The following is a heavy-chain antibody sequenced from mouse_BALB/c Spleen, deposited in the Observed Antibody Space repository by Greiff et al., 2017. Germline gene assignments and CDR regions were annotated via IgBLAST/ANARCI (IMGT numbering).Heavy chain of an antibody. Sequence: VQLQQSGAELVKPGASVKLSCTASGFNIKDTYMHWVKQRPEQGLEWIGRIDPANGNTKYDPKFQGKATITADTSSNTAYLQLSSLTSEDTAVYYCASPLYYGSSWFAYWGQGTLVTVSA. CDR1: GFNIKDTY. CDR2: IDPANGNT. CDR3: ASPLYYGSSWFAY. J-gene: IGHJ3*01. D-gene: IGHD1-1*01. V-gene: IGHV14-3*02.